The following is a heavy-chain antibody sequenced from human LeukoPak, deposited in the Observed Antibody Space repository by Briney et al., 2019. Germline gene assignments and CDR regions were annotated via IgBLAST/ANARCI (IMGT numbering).Heavy chain of an antibody. V-gene: IGHV4-59*02. J-gene: IGHJ4*02. CDR2: IYYTET. CDR1: GGSVSNYY. Sequence: SETPSLTCTVSGGSVSNYYWSWIRQSPGKGLEWIGYIYYTETSYDPSLKSRVTISADTSKNQFSLKLYSVTAAGTAVYYCATRKLGNDYWGQGTLVTVSS. CDR3: ATRKLGNDY. D-gene: IGHD7-27*01.